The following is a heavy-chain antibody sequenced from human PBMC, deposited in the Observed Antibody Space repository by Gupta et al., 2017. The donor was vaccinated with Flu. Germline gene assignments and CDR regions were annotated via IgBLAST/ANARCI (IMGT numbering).Heavy chain of an antibody. Sequence: LPLQESGPGLVKPSATLSLPCTVSVGSISSSSYYWGWIRQPPGKGRKWIGSIYYRWSTYNTPSLQSRVPIAEYKAKVQFHLKLRSVNDEDTAVYYGARWQRRLVVKGTNAFESWGQGTMVTVA. V-gene: IGHV4-39*01. J-gene: IGHJ3*02. D-gene: IGHD2-2*01. CDR2: IYYRWST. CDR3: ARWQRRLVVKGTNAFES. CDR1: VGSISSSSYY.